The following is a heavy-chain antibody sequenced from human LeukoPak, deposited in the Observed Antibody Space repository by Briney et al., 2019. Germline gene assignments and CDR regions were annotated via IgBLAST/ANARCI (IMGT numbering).Heavy chain of an antibody. Sequence: SETLSLTCTVSGGSISSSRYYWGWTRQPPGKGLEWIGSIYYSGSTYYNPSLKSRVTISVDTSKNQFSLKLSSMTAADTAVYYCARITVAATCFDYWGQGTLVSVSS. J-gene: IGHJ4*02. D-gene: IGHD2-15*01. CDR3: ARITVAATCFDY. CDR2: IYYSGST. V-gene: IGHV4-39*01. CDR1: GGSISSSRYY.